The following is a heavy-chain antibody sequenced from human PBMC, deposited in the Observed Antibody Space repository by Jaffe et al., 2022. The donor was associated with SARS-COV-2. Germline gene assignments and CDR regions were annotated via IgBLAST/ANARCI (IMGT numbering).Heavy chain of an antibody. Sequence: EVQLVESGGGLVQPGGSLRLSCAASGFTFSSYWMHWVRQAPGKGLVWVSRINSDGSSTSYADSVKGRFTISRDNAKNTLYLQMNSLRAEDTAVYYCARPAGYSSGWDYYYYMDVWGKGTTVTVSS. CDR2: INSDGSST. CDR1: GFTFSSYW. V-gene: IGHV3-74*01. CDR3: ARPAGYSSGWDYYYYMDV. D-gene: IGHD6-19*01. J-gene: IGHJ6*03.